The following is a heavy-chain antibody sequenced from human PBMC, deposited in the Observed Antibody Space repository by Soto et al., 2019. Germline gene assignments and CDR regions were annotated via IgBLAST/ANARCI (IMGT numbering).Heavy chain of an antibody. CDR3: ARVSYDNTGSGYFDY. CDR2: IHYSGST. J-gene: IGHJ4*02. CDR1: GGSISSGAYY. V-gene: IGHV4-31*03. D-gene: IGHD3-22*01. Sequence: QVQLQESGPGLVKPSQTLSLTCSVSGGSISSGAYYWSWIRQHPGKGLEWIGYIHYSGSTTYNPSLQSRVTISVDTSKNQFSLNLSSVTAADTALYYCARVSYDNTGSGYFDYWGQGTLVTVS.